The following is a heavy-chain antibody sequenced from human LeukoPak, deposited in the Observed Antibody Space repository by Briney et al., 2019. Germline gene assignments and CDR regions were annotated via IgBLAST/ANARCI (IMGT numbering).Heavy chain of an antibody. J-gene: IGHJ4*02. D-gene: IGHD6-19*01. CDR2: ISGSGGST. CDR1: GFTFSSYA. Sequence: GGSLRLSCAAGGFTFSSYAMRWVRQAPGKGLEWVAAISGSGGSTYYADSVKGRFTISRDNSKNTLYLQMNSLRAEDTAVYYCARREYSSGWYARDWGQGSLVTVSS. CDR3: ARREYSSGWYARD. V-gene: IGHV3-23*01.